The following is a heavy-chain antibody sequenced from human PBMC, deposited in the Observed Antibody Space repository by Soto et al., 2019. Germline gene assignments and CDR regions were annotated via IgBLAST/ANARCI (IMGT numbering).Heavy chain of an antibody. D-gene: IGHD3-22*01. CDR3: ARAHRDYYDSSGYSNFDY. J-gene: IGHJ4*02. CDR2: IIPIFGAA. CDR1: GGTFSSYA. Sequence: SVKVSCKASGGTFSSYAISWVRQAPGQGLEWMGWIIPIFGAANYAQKFQGRVTITADKSTSTAYMELSSLRSEDTAVYYCARAHRDYYDSSGYSNFDYWGQGTLVTVSS. V-gene: IGHV1-69*06.